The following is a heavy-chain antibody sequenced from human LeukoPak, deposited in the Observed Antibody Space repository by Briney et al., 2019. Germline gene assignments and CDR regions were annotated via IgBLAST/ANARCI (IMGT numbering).Heavy chain of an antibody. CDR2: MNPNSGNT. V-gene: IGHV1-8*03. J-gene: IGHJ4*02. D-gene: IGHD5-18*01. Sequence: ASVKVSCKASGYTFTSYDINWVRQATGQGLEWMGWMNPNSGNTGYAQKFQGRVTITRNTSISTAYMELSSLRSEDTAVYYCARVHTAMATLDYWGQETLVTVSS. CDR3: ARVHTAMATLDY. CDR1: GYTFTSYD.